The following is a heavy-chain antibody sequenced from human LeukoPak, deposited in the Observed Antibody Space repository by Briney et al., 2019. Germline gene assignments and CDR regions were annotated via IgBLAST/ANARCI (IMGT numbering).Heavy chain of an antibody. CDR3: ARVRTSYSLGQNYYYGMDV. V-gene: IGHV3-7*01. Sequence: PGGSLRLSCAVSGFTFSSYWMSWVRQAPGKGLEWVAHIKQDGSEKYYVDSVKGRFTISRDNAKNSLYLQMNSLRAEDTALYYCARVRTSYSLGQNYYYGMDVWGQGTTVTVSS. D-gene: IGHD4-11*01. J-gene: IGHJ6*02. CDR1: GFTFSSYW. CDR2: IKQDGSEK.